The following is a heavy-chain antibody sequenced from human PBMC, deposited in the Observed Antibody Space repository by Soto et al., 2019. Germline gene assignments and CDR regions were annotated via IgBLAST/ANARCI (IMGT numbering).Heavy chain of an antibody. Sequence: PGGSLRLSCAASGFTFSSYWMSWVRQAPGKGLEWVANIKQDGSEKYYVDSVKGRFTISRDNAKNSLYLQMNSLRAEDTAVYYCARAVAQSSSSRMLSRDYDILTGYFGYMDVWGKGTTVTVSS. CDR2: IKQDGSEK. CDR1: GFTFSSYW. D-gene: IGHD3-9*01. V-gene: IGHV3-7*01. J-gene: IGHJ6*03. CDR3: ARAVAQSSSSRMLSRDYDILTGYFGYMDV.